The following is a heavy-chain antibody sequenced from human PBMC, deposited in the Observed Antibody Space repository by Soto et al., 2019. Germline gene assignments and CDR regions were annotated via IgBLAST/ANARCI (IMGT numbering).Heavy chain of an antibody. CDR2: IYYSGST. J-gene: IGHJ4*02. V-gene: IGHV4-39*01. CDR1: GGSISSSSYY. D-gene: IGHD5-18*01. Sequence: SETLSLTCTVSGGSISSSSYYWGWIRQPPGKGLEWIGSIYYSGSTYYNPSLKSRVTISVDTSKNQFSLKLSSVTAADTAVYYCAIRGIQLWSDFDYWGQGTLVTVSS. CDR3: AIRGIQLWSDFDY.